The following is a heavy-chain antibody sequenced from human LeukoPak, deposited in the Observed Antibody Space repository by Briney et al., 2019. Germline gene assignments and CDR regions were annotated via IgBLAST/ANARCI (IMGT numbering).Heavy chain of an antibody. CDR2: IYYSGST. V-gene: IGHV4-31*03. CDR1: GGSISSGGYY. J-gene: IGHJ4*02. D-gene: IGHD2-2*01. Sequence: SQTLSLTCTVSGGSISSGGYYWSWIRQHRGKGLEWIGYIYYSGSTYYNPSLKSRVTISVDTSKNQFSLKLSSVTAADTAVYYCARDDRGASYDYWGQGTLVTVSS. CDR3: ARDDRGASYDY.